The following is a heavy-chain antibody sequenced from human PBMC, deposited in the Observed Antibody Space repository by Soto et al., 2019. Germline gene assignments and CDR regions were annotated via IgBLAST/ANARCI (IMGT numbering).Heavy chain of an antibody. D-gene: IGHD6-13*01. CDR2: INHSGST. V-gene: IGHV4-34*01. J-gene: IGHJ4*02. CDR3: ARIAAADLNFDY. CDR1: GGSFSGYY. Sequence: SETLSLTCAVYGGSFSGYYWSWIRQPPGKGLEWIGEINHSGSTNYNPSLKSRVTISVDTSKNQFSLKLSSVTAADTAVYYCARIAAADLNFDYWGQGTLVTVS.